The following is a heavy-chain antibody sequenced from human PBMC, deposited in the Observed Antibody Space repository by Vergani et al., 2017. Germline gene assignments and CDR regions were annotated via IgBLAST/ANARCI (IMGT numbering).Heavy chain of an antibody. CDR2: ISSSSSTI. Sequence: EVQLQESGGGLVKPGGSLRVSCAASGFSFSTYSMNWVRQAPGKGLEWVSYISSSSSTIYYADSVKGRFTISRDNAKNSLYLQMNSLRAEDTAVYYCAREKTTRGAHWGQGPLVPVSS. V-gene: IGHV3-48*01. CDR3: AREKTTRGAH. J-gene: IGHJ4*02. D-gene: IGHD1-14*01. CDR1: GFSFSTYS.